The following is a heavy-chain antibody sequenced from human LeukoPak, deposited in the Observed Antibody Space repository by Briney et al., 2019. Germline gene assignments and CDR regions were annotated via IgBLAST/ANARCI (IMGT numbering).Heavy chain of an antibody. CDR2: IKQDGSEK. Sequence: GGSLRLSCTSSGFTLSRYWMSWVRQAPGKGLEWVANIKQDGSEKHYVDSVKGRFTFSRDNAENSLYLQMNSLRVEDTAVYYCATNSEHRFDYWGQGTLVTVSS. CDR1: GFTLSRYW. J-gene: IGHJ4*02. CDR3: ATNSEHRFDY. D-gene: IGHD2/OR15-2a*01. V-gene: IGHV3-7*05.